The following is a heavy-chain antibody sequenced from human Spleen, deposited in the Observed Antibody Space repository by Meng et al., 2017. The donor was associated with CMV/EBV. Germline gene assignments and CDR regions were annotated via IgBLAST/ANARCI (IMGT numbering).Heavy chain of an antibody. Sequence: GESLKISCTASGFTFGDYAMSWVRQAPGKGLEWVGFIRSKVYGGTTEYAASVKGRFAISRDDSKSIAYLQMNSLKTEDTAVYYCRRHLRFDFWSGYYSPYYYYYGLDVWGQGTTVTVSS. CDR3: RRHLRFDFWSGYYSPYYYYYGLDV. V-gene: IGHV3-49*04. J-gene: IGHJ6*02. D-gene: IGHD3-3*01. CDR1: GFTFGDYA. CDR2: IRSKVYGGTT.